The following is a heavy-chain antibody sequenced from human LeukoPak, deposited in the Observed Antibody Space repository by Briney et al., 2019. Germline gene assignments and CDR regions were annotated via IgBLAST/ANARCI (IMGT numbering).Heavy chain of an antibody. V-gene: IGHV4-59*01. CDR3: ARETVPAQNAYYMDV. CDR1: GGSISSYY. D-gene: IGHD2-8*01. Sequence: PSETLSHTCTVSGGSISSYYWSWIRQPPGKGLEWIGYIYYSGSTNYNPSLKSRVTISVDTSKNQFSLKLSSGTAADTAVYYCARETVPAQNAYYMDVWGKGTTVTVSS. J-gene: IGHJ6*03. CDR2: IYYSGST.